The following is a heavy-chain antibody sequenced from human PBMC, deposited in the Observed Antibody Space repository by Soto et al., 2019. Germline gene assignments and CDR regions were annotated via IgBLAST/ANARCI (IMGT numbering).Heavy chain of an antibody. CDR1: GFTFGRHG. D-gene: IGHD3-10*01. CDR2: IGSDGVRD. V-gene: IGHV3-33*01. J-gene: IGHJ6*02. Sequence: HPGGSLRLSCAASGFTFGRHGMHWVRQAPGKGLEWVAVIGSDGVRDSYGDSVKGRFTISRDNGQNTLYLQMNSLRDDDTAVYYCARSSGGSGKLWNYYGMDVWGQGTTVTVSS. CDR3: ARSSGGSGKLWNYYGMDV.